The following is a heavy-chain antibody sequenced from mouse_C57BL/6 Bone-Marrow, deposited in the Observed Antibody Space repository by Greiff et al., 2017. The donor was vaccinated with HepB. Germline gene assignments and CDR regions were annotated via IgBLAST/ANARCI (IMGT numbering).Heavy chain of an antibody. V-gene: IGHV5-4*01. D-gene: IGHD4-1*01. CDR2: ISDGGSYT. CDR3: ARDDWDWFAY. CDR1: GFTFSSYA. J-gene: IGHJ3*01. Sequence: EVQVVESGGGSVKPGGSLKLSCAASGFTFSSYAMSWVRQTPEKRLEWVATISDGGSYTYYPDNVKGRFTISRDNAKNNLYLQMSHLKSEDTAMYYCARDDWDWFAYWGQGTLVTVSA.